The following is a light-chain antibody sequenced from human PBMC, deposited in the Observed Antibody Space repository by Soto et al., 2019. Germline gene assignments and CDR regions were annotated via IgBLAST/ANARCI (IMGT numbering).Light chain of an antibody. CDR1: SSDVGGYNY. V-gene: IGLV2-14*01. CDR2: EVS. Sequence: QSALTQPASVSGSPGQSIIISCTGTSSDVGGYNYVSWYQQHPGKAPKLIIYEVSDRPSGISYRFSASKSGNTASLTISGLQAEDEADYYCSSYTNRSTWVFGGGTKLTVL. CDR3: SSYTNRSTWV. J-gene: IGLJ3*02.